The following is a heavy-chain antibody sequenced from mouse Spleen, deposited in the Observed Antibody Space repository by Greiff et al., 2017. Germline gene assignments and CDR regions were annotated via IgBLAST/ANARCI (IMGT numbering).Heavy chain of an antibody. Sequence: QVQLQQSGAELVRPGTSVKVSCKASGYAFTNYLIEWVKQRPGQGLEWIGVINPGSGGTNYNEKFKGKATLTADKSSSTAYMQLSSLTSEDSAVYFCARNYYSNYVWYFDVWGTGTTVTVSS. D-gene: IGHD2-5*01. J-gene: IGHJ1*03. CDR2: INPGSGGT. CDR1: GYAFTNYL. CDR3: ARNYYSNYVWYFDV. V-gene: IGHV1-54*01.